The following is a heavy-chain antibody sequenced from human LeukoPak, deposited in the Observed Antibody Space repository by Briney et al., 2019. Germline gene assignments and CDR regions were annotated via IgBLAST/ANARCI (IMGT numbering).Heavy chain of an antibody. D-gene: IGHD3-10*01. CDR2: FKSDGSNS. Sequence: PGGSLRLSCAASGFTISTYWMHWVRQAPGTGLVWVSRFKSDGSNSNYADCVKGGFTISSDNAKNTQYLQMNSLGAEDTAAYHCVRVGGRSSIGGDCWGQGTLVTVSS. CDR1: GFTISTYW. V-gene: IGHV3-74*01. J-gene: IGHJ4*02. CDR3: VRVGGRSSIGGDC.